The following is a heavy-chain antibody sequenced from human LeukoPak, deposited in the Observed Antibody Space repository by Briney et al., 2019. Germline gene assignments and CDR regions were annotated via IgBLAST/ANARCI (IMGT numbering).Heavy chain of an antibody. CDR3: ARGLAAAGTPH. D-gene: IGHD6-13*01. CDR2: INHSGST. J-gene: IGHJ4*02. V-gene: IGHV4-34*01. Sequence: SETLSLTCAVYGGSFSGYYWSWIRQPPGKGLEWIGEINHSGSTNYNPSLKSRVTISVDTSKNQFSLKLSSVTAADTAVYYCARGLAAAGTPHRGQGTLVTVSS. CDR1: GGSFSGYY.